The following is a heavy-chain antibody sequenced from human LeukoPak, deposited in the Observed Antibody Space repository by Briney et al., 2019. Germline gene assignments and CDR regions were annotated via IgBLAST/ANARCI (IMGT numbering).Heavy chain of an antibody. CDR2: IYYSGST. D-gene: IGHD6-19*01. CDR3: ARRTSSGWYLFDY. J-gene: IGHJ4*02. V-gene: IGHV4-59*08. CDR1: GGSISSYY. Sequence: SETLSLTCTVSGGSISSYYWSWIRQPPGKGLEWIGYIYYSGSTNYNPSLKSRVTISVDTSKNQFSLKLSPVTAADTAVYYCARRTSSGWYLFDYWGQGTLVTVSS.